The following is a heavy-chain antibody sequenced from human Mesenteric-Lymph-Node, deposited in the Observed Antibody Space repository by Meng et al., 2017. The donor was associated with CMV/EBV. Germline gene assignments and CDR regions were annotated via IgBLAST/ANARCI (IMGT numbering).Heavy chain of an antibody. CDR1: GFTFSNYA. D-gene: IGHD1-7*01. CDR2: ISWNSGRM. CDR3: AKDISPVGGTTGYHGMDV. J-gene: IGHJ6*02. V-gene: IGHV3-9*01. Sequence: SLKISCAVSGFTFSNYAMHWVRQAPGKGLEWVSSISWNSGRMGYADSVKGRFTISRDNVKNSLYLQMNSLRAEDTALYFCAKDISPVGGTTGYHGMDVWGQGTTVTVSS.